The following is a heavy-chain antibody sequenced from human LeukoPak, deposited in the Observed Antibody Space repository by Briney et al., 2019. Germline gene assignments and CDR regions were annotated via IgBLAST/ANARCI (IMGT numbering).Heavy chain of an antibody. Sequence: GGSLRLSCAASGFTFSSYGMHWVRQAPGKRLEWVAFIRYDGSNKYYADSVKGRFTISRDNSKNTLYLQMNSLRAEDTAVYYCAKAWDAYYYYYMDVWGKRTTVTVSS. CDR1: GFTFSSYG. J-gene: IGHJ6*03. D-gene: IGHD1-26*01. V-gene: IGHV3-30*02. CDR2: IRYDGSNK. CDR3: AKAWDAYYYYYMDV.